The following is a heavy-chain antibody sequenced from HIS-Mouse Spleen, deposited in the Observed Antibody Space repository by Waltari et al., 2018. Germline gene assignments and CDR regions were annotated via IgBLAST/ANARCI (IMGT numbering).Heavy chain of an antibody. CDR2: INPNSGGT. Sequence: QVQLVQSGAEVKKPGASVKVSGKASGYTLTVYSMHWVRQAPGQGLEWMGWINPNSGGTNYAQKFQGRVTMTRDTSISTAYMELSRLRSDDTAVYYCARVYSSSWRGFDYWGQGTLVTVSS. V-gene: IGHV1-2*02. J-gene: IGHJ4*02. CDR3: ARVYSSSWRGFDY. CDR1: GYTLTVYS. D-gene: IGHD6-6*01.